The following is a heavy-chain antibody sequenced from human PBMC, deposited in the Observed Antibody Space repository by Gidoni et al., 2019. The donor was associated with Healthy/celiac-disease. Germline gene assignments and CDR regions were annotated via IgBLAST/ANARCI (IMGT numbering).Heavy chain of an antibody. CDR1: GGPLTSSSYY. V-gene: IGHV4-39*01. CDR3: ARHLDYGDYGNWFDP. CDR2: IYYSGST. Sequence: QLQLQESGPGLVTPSETLSPTCPAPGGPLTSSSYYWGCIRQPPGKGLEWIGSIYYSGSTYYNPSLKSRVTISVDTSKNQFSLKLSSVTAADTAVYYCARHLDYGDYGNWFDPWGQGTLVTVSS. D-gene: IGHD4-17*01. J-gene: IGHJ5*02.